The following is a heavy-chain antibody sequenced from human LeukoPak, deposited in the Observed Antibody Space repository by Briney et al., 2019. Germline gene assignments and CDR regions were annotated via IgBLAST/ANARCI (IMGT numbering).Heavy chain of an antibody. CDR2: INHTGST. CDR3: ARELAITFGGVIVMSGAFDI. J-gene: IGHJ3*02. CDR1: GGSFSGYY. V-gene: IGHV4-34*01. Sequence: SETLSLTCAVYGGSFSGYYWSWIRQPPGKGLEWIGEINHTGSTNYNPSLKSRVTISVDTSKNQCSLKLSSVTAADTAVYYCARELAITFGGVIVMSGAFDIWGQGTMVTVSS. D-gene: IGHD3-16*02.